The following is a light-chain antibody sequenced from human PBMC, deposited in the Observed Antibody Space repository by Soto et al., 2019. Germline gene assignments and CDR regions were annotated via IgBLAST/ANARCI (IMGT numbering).Light chain of an antibody. CDR1: QSVSTF. CDR3: QQSYSSLLT. V-gene: IGKV1-39*01. Sequence: DIPMTQSPSSLSASVGDRVTITCRASQSVSTFLNWYQFKPGKAPKLLIYAASSLQRGVPSRFRGSGSGTDFTLSISSLQPEDFATYYCQQSYSSLLTFGGGTKVEI. CDR2: AAS. J-gene: IGKJ4*01.